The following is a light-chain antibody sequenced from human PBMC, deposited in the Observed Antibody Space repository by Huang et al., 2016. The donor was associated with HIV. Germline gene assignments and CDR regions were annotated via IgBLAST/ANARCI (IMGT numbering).Light chain of an antibody. CDR1: QIVSSH. CDR2: AAS. J-gene: IGKJ3*01. Sequence: ETVMTQSPVTLSVSPGGRASLSCRSSQIVSSHLAWYQQKPGQAPRLLIYAASTRATGVPARFSGSGAGTEFTLTISTLQSEDSAVYYCQQYNDFRSTFGPGTRVETK. V-gene: IGKV3-15*01. CDR3: QQYNDFRST.